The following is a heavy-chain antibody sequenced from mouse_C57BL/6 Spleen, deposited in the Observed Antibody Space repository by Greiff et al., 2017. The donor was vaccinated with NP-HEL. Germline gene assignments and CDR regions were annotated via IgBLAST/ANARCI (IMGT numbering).Heavy chain of an antibody. CDR3: ARGITTEGYAMDY. V-gene: IGHV1-82*01. CDR2: IYPGDGDT. Sequence: QVQLQQSGPELVKPGASVKISCKASGYAFSSSWMNWVKQRPGKGLEWIGRIYPGDGDTNYNGKFKGKATLTADKSSSTAYMQLSSLTSEDSAVYFCARGITTEGYAMDYWGQGTSVTVSS. CDR1: GYAFSSSW. J-gene: IGHJ4*01. D-gene: IGHD1-1*01.